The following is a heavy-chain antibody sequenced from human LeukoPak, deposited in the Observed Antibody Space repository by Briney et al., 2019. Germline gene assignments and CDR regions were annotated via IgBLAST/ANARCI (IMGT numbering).Heavy chain of an antibody. J-gene: IGHJ4*02. CDR2: INHSGST. CDR1: GWSFSGYY. CDR3: AREAMYSYGNNFDY. V-gene: IGHV4-34*01. Sequence: SETLSLTCAVYGWSFSGYYWSWIRQPPGKRLEWIGEINHSGSTNYNPSLKSRVTISVDTSKNQFSLKLSSVTAADTAVYHCAREAMYSYGNNFDYWGQGTLVTVSS. D-gene: IGHD5-18*01.